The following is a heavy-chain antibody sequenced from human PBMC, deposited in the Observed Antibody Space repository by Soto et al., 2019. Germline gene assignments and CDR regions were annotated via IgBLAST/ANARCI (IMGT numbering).Heavy chain of an antibody. J-gene: IGHJ4*02. CDR1: GFTFGEYA. CDR3: TKGYSNSN. Sequence: HPGGSLRLSCTASGFTFGEYAMSWFRQAPGKGLEWVGLIRSKAYGGTTQYAASVKGRFTISRDDSKSIAYLQMNSLKAEDTGMYYCTKGYSNSNWGQGTLVTVSS. V-gene: IGHV3-49*03. CDR2: IRSKAYGGTT. D-gene: IGHD5-18*01.